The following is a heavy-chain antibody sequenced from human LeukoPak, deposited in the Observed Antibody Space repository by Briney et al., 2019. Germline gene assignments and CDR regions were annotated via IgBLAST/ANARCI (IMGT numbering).Heavy chain of an antibody. J-gene: IGHJ5*02. D-gene: IGHD3-3*01. CDR3: PGAIFGWYNWFDP. Sequence: ASVKVSCKASGYTYTSYGISWVRQAPGQGLEWMGWISAYNGNTNYAQKLQGRVTMTTDTSTSTASTELRRLRSVDTPVYNCPGAIFGWYNWFDPWGQGTLVTVSS. CDR2: ISAYNGNT. CDR1: GYTYTSYG. V-gene: IGHV1-18*01.